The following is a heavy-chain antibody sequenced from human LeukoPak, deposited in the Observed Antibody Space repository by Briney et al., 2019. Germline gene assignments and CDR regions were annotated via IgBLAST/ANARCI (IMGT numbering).Heavy chain of an antibody. J-gene: IGHJ3*02. V-gene: IGHV4-38-2*02. CDR3: ARTLGSRRPFDI. CDR2: IYHSGST. Sequence: SETLSLTCTVSVYSISSGYYWGWIRPPPGKGLEWIGSIYHSGSTYYNPSLKSRVTISVDTSKNHFSLKLSSVTAADTAVYYCARTLGSRRPFDIWGQGTMVTVSS. D-gene: IGHD3-16*01. CDR1: VYSISSGYY.